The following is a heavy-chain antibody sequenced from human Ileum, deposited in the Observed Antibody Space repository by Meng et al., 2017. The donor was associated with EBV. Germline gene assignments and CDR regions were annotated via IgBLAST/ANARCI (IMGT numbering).Heavy chain of an antibody. D-gene: IGHD3-10*01. CDR3: ATGYGSERDYFDY. CDR2: IHYSGST. CDR1: GCTSSGSNW. Sequence: HVQPQDPGPVRLQQSGALPFTVAGAGCTSSGSNWWKWVRQPPGRVLEWIGEIHYSGSTIKNPSRRSSVTMSKYKFKIFVSLKLSSVTAADTALYSCATGYGSERDYFDYWGQGTLVTVSS. V-gene: IGHV4-4*02. J-gene: IGHJ4*02.